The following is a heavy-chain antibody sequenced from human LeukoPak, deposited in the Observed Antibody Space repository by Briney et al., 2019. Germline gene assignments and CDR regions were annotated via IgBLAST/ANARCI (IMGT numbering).Heavy chain of an antibody. CDR3: TLQHDKTLSDY. D-gene: IGHD6-13*01. J-gene: IGHJ4*02. V-gene: IGHV4-34*01. CDR2: INHRGST. Sequence: SETLSLTCAVYGGSFSGYYWSWIRQPPGKGLEWIGEINHRGSTNYNPSLKSRVTISVDTSKNQFSLKLSSVTAADTAVYYCTLQHDKTLSDYWGQGTLVTVSS. CDR1: GGSFSGYY.